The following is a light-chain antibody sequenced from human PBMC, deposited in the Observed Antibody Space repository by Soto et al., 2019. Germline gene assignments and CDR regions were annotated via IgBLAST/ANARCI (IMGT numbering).Light chain of an antibody. Sequence: QTVVTQEPSLTVSPGGTVTLTCGSSSGAVTSGHYPYWFQQKPGQAPRTLIYDTSNKHSWTPARFSGSLLGGKAALTRSGAQLEDEAEYYCLLFYHSALVFGGRTKLTVL. CDR1: SGAVTSGHY. CDR3: LLFYHSALV. CDR2: DTS. J-gene: IGLJ2*01. V-gene: IGLV7-46*01.